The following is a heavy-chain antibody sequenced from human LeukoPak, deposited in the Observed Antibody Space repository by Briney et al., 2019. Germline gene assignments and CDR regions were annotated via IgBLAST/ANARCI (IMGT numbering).Heavy chain of an antibody. D-gene: IGHD3-3*01. CDR1: RFTFNSYR. CDR2: TNSDESST. Sequence: GGSLRLYCAASRFTFNSYRMHWVRKAPGQELVCVSRTNSDESSTSYAVSVKGRFTTSRANAKNTLYLQMNSLRAEDTAVYYCAREPRGTIFGVVIIAYWYFDLWGRGTLVTVSS. CDR3: AREPRGTIFGVVIIAYWYFDL. J-gene: IGHJ2*01. V-gene: IGHV3-74*01.